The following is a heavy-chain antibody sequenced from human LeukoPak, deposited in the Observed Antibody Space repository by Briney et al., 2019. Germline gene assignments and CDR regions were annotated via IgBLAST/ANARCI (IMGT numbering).Heavy chain of an antibody. CDR1: EFTFSSYS. CDR3: AKQLGYCSDGSCYFPY. CDR2: ITNSGNSR. D-gene: IGHD2-15*01. V-gene: IGHV3-48*01. J-gene: IGHJ4*02. Sequence: GGSLRLSCAASEFTFSSYSMNWVRQAPGKGLEWVSYITNSGNSRSYADSVQGRFTISRDNSKSTLCLQMNSLRAEDTVVYYCAKQLGYCSDGSCYFPYWGQGTLVTVSS.